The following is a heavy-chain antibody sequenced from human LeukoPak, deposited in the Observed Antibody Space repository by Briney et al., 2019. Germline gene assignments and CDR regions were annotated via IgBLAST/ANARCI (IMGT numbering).Heavy chain of an antibody. V-gene: IGHV3-21*04. D-gene: IGHD3-3*01. CDR2: ITSNTNYI. J-gene: IGHJ6*03. CDR3: AREGATIFGVAYYYYYYYYMDV. Sequence: GASLRLSCAASGITFSSYSMNWVRQAPGTGLEWVSSITSNTNYIYYADSVKGRFTISRDNAKNSLYLQMSRLRAEDTALYYCAREGATIFGVAYYYYYYYYMDVWGKGTTVTVSS. CDR1: GITFSSYS.